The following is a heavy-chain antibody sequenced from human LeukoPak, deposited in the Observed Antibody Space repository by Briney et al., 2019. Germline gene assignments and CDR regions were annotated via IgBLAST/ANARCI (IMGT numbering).Heavy chain of an antibody. CDR2: INPNSGDT. V-gene: IGHV1-2*02. J-gene: IGHJ3*02. CDR3: VXVXXXXXAXXI. Sequence: XXXRQAPGQGXXXXGWINPNSGDTNYAQNFQGRITMTTDTSLSTGYMELSRLRADDTAVYYCVXVXXXXXAXXIWGQGTXVIVSS.